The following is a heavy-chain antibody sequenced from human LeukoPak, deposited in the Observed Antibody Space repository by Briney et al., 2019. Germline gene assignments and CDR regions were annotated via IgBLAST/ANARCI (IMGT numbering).Heavy chain of an antibody. J-gene: IGHJ4*02. V-gene: IGHV3-74*01. CDR3: TTGNWNDNPYFDH. Sequence: GGSLRLSCAASGFTFSNFWMHWVRQAPGKGLVWVSHINSDESTTNYADSVRGRFTISRDNAKNTLYLQMNSLTAEDTAVYYCTTGNWNDNPYFDHWGQGTLVTVSS. CDR1: GFTFSNFW. CDR2: INSDESTT. D-gene: IGHD1-1*01.